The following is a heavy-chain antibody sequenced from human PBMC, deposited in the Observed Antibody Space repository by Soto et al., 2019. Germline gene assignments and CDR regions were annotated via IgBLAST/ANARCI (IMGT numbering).Heavy chain of an antibody. Sequence: SETLSLTCAVSGYSISSGYYWGWIRQPPGKGLEWIGSIYHSGSTYYNPSLKSRVTISVDTSKNQFSLKLSSVTAADTAVYYCARVRGGTGWSNWNYGGFDYWGQGTLVTVSS. CDR1: GYSISSGYY. D-gene: IGHD1-7*01. CDR3: ARVRGGTGWSNWNYGGFDY. J-gene: IGHJ4*02. V-gene: IGHV4-38-2*01. CDR2: IYHSGST.